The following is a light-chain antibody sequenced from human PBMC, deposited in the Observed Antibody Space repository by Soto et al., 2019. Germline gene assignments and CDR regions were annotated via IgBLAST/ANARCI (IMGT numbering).Light chain of an antibody. CDR1: SSNIGSDY. V-gene: IGLV1-51*01. J-gene: IGLJ2*01. CDR3: GTWDSGLSPVV. Sequence: QSVVTQPPSVSAAPGQKVTISCSGRSSNIGSDYVSWYQQLPGTAPKLLIYDNNKRPSGIPDRFSGSKSGTSATLGITGLQTGDEADYYCGTWDSGLSPVVFGGGTQLTVL. CDR2: DNN.